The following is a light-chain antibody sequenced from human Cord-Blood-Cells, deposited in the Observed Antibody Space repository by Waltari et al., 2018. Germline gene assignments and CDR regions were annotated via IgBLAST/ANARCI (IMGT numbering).Light chain of an antibody. Sequence: SYELTQPPSVSVSPGQTASITCPGDKLGDKYACWYQQKPGQSPVLVIYQASKRPSGIPERFSGSNSGNTVTLTISGTQAMDEADYYCQAWDSSDVVFGGGTKLTVL. CDR3: QAWDSSDVV. V-gene: IGLV3-1*01. J-gene: IGLJ2*01. CDR1: KLGDKY. CDR2: QAS.